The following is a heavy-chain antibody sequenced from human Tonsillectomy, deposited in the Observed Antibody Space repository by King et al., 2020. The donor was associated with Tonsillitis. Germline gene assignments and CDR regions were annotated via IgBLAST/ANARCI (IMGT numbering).Heavy chain of an antibody. J-gene: IGHJ4*02. CDR2: ISTYNGNT. D-gene: IGHD3-9*01. CDR1: GYTFSSYG. V-gene: IGHV1-18*01. Sequence: QLVQSGAEVKKPGASVKVSCKASGYTFSSYGISWVRQAPGQGLEWMGWISTYNGNTNYAQKFQGRVTMTTATSASTAYMELRSLRSDDTAVYYCARVSGDYSILTGFEYWGQGTLVTVSS. CDR3: ARVSGDYSILTGFEY.